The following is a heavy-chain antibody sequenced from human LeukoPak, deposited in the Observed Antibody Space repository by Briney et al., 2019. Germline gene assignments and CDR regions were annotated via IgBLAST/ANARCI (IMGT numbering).Heavy chain of an antibody. Sequence: SETLSLTCTVSGGSISSYYWSWIRQPAGKGLEWIGRIYTSGSTNCNPSLKSRVTMSVDTSKNQFSLKLSSVTAADTAVYYCARGGYSGYDFAFYYYYYMDVWGKGTTVTVSS. J-gene: IGHJ6*03. D-gene: IGHD5-12*01. CDR1: GGSISSYY. V-gene: IGHV4-4*07. CDR2: IYTSGST. CDR3: ARGGYSGYDFAFYYYYYMDV.